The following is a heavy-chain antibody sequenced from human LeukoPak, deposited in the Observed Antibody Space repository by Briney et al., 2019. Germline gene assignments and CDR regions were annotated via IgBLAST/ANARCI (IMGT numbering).Heavy chain of an antibody. CDR2: ISGSGGST. V-gene: IGHV3-23*01. CDR1: GFTFSSYA. D-gene: IGHD6-6*01. Sequence: GGSLRLSCAASGFTFSSYAMSWVRQAPGKGLEWVSGISGSGGSTYYADSVKGRFTISRDNSKNTLYLQMNRLRAEDTAVCYCAKGGSSSFDYYYGMDVWGQGTTVTVSS. CDR3: AKGGSSSFDYYYGMDV. J-gene: IGHJ6*02.